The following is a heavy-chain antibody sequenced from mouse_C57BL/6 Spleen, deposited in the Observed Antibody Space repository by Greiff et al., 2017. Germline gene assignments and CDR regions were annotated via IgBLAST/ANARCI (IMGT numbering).Heavy chain of an antibody. V-gene: IGHV1-59*01. CDR1: GYTFTSYW. CDR3: AREDYYFDY. CDR2: IDPSDSYT. J-gene: IGHJ2*01. Sequence: VQLKQPGAELVRPGTSVKLSCKASGYTFTSYWMHWVKQRPGQGLEWIGVIDPSDSYTNYNQKFKGKATLTVDTSSSTAYMQLSSLTSEDSAVYYCAREDYYFDYWGQGTTLTVSS.